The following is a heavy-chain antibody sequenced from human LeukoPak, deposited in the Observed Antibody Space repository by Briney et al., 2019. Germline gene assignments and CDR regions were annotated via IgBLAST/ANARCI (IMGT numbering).Heavy chain of an antibody. CDR2: VWSDGTNK. V-gene: IGHV3-33*01. D-gene: IGHD3-10*01. CDR1: GFTFSSYG. Sequence: GGSLRLSCAASGFTFSSYGMHWVRQAPGKGLEWVTVVWSDGTNKYYADSVKGRFTVSRDNSKNTLFLQMNSLRPEDTAVYYCATNYGSGNTDHYFDYWGQGTLVTVSS. J-gene: IGHJ4*02. CDR3: ATNYGSGNTDHYFDY.